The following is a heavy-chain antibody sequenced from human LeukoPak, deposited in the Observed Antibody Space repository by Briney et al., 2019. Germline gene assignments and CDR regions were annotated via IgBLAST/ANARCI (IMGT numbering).Heavy chain of an antibody. V-gene: IGHV3-21*01. CDR1: GFTFSSYS. CDR2: ISSSSSYI. D-gene: IGHD2-15*01. J-gene: IGHJ3*02. CDR3: ARDGGCSGGSCLNAFDI. Sequence: GGSLRLSCAASGFTFSSYSMNWVRQAPGKGLEWVSSISSSSSYIYYADSVKGRFTISRDNAKNSLYLQMNSLRAEDTAVYYCARDGGCSGGSCLNAFDIWGQGTMVTVSS.